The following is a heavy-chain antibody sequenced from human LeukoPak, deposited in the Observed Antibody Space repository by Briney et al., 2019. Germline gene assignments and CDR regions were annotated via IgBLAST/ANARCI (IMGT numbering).Heavy chain of an antibody. CDR2: MNPNSGNT. D-gene: IGHD2-2*01. J-gene: IGHJ6*02. CDR1: GYTFTSYD. V-gene: IGHV1-8*01. CDR3: ARRGTRYCSSTSCYQKYYYYYGMDV. Sequence: ASVKVSCKASGYTFTSYDINWVRQATGQGLERMGWMNPNSGNTGYAQKFQGRVTMTRNTSISTAYMELSSLRSEDTAVYYCARRGTRYCSSTSCYQKYYYYYGMDVWGQGTTVTVSS.